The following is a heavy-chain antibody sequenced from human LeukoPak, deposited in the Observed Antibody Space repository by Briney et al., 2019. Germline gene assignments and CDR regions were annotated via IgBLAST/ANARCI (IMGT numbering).Heavy chain of an antibody. V-gene: IGHV5-51*01. Sequence: GESLTISCKASGYRITSYWIGWVRQMPGKGLEWMGIIYPGDSDTRYSPSFQGQVTISADKSISTAYLQWSSLKASDTAMYCAIFDFLFGEIDNWFDPWGQGTQVTVSS. CDR1: GYRITSYW. J-gene: IGHJ5*02. D-gene: IGHD3-16*01. CDR2: IYPGDSDT. CDR3: AIFDFLFGEIDNWFDP.